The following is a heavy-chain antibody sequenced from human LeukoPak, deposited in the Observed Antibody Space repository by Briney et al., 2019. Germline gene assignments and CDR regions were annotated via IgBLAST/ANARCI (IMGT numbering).Heavy chain of an antibody. D-gene: IGHD2-2*01. CDR2: IYHIGIT. Sequence: SETLSLTCTVSGVSISSGGCYWSWIRQPPGKSLEWIGYIYHIGITSYNPSLKSRVTISVDRTRNQFTLKLRSVTAADTAVYYCARESCGSTSCFGGEGYYYYYMGVWGKGTTVTVSS. V-gene: IGHV4-30-2*01. CDR1: GVSISSGGCY. CDR3: ARESCGSTSCFGGEGYYYYYMGV. J-gene: IGHJ6*03.